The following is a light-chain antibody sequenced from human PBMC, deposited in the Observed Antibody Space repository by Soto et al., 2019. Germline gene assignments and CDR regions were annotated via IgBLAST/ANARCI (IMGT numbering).Light chain of an antibody. CDR2: RES. CDR3: QQYGASPLT. CDR1: QSVSSDY. J-gene: IGKJ4*01. Sequence: EIVLTQSPGTLSLSPGDRATLSCSASQSVSSDYVAWYQQKPGQTPNVLIYRESIRATGIPDRFSGSGSGTDFTLTISRLEPEDFAVYYCQQYGASPLTFGGGTKVEIK. V-gene: IGKV3-20*01.